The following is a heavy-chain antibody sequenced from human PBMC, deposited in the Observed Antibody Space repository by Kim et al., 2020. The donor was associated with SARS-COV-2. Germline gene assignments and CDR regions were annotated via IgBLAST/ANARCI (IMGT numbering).Heavy chain of an antibody. Sequence: GGSLRLSCAASGFTFSSYWMSWVRQAPGKGLEWVANIKQDGSEKYYVDSVKGRFTISRDNAKNSLYLQMNSLRAEDTAVYYCARLPIHYDILTGYTYYFDYWGQGTLVTVSS. CDR1: GFTFSSYW. CDR2: IKQDGSEK. V-gene: IGHV3-7*01. CDR3: ARLPIHYDILTGYTYYFDY. D-gene: IGHD3-9*01. J-gene: IGHJ4*02.